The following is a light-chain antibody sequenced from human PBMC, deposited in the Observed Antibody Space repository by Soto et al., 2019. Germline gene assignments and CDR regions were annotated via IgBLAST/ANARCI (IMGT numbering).Light chain of an antibody. CDR1: QSISRY. Sequence: DIQMTQSPSSLSASVGDRVTITCRASQSISRYLNWNQQKPGKAPKLLIYAASSLQSGVPSRFSGSGSGTDFTLTISSLQPEDFATYYCQQTYSTPQTFGQGTRVEIK. CDR3: QQTYSTPQT. J-gene: IGKJ1*01. V-gene: IGKV1-39*01. CDR2: AAS.